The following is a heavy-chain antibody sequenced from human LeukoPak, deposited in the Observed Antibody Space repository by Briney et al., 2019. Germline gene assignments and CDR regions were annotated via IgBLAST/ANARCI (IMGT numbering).Heavy chain of an antibody. V-gene: IGHV3-21*04. CDR1: GFTFSSYS. CDR2: ISSRNSYI. CDR3: AKGGSVYFADL. D-gene: IGHD3-22*01. Sequence: GGSLRLSCAASGFTFSSYSMNWVRQAPGKGLEWLSSISSRNSYIYYADSAKGRFTISRDNSKNTLFLQMNSLRAEDTALYYCAKGGSVYFADLCGQGTLVTVSS. J-gene: IGHJ5*02.